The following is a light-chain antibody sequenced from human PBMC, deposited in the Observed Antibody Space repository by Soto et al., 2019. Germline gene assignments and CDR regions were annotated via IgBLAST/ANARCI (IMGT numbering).Light chain of an antibody. CDR2: SSN. CDR3: APGDGSLSGVF. V-gene: IGLV1-44*01. J-gene: IGLJ2*01. CDR1: SSNIGSHT. Sequence: QSVLTQPPSASGTPGQRVTIPCSGSSSNIGSHTVNWYQQLPGTAPKLLVYSSNQRPSGVPDRFSGSKSGTSASLAISGLQWEVEGDYYCAPGDGSLSGVFFGGGTKLPAL.